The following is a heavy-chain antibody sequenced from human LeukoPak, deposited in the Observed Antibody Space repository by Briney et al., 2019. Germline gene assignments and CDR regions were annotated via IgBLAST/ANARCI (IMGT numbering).Heavy chain of an antibody. Sequence: ASVKASCKASGYTFTGYYMHWVRQAPGQGLEWMGWINPNSGGTNYAQKFQGRVTMTRDTSISTAYMELSRLRSDDTAVYYCARSPWSGYYVTHDYWGQGTLVTVSS. CDR1: GYTFTGYY. D-gene: IGHD3-3*01. J-gene: IGHJ4*02. CDR3: ARSPWSGYYVTHDY. CDR2: INPNSGGT. V-gene: IGHV1-2*02.